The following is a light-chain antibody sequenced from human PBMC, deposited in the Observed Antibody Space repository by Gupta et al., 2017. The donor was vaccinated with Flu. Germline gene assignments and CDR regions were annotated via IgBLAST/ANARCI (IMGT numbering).Light chain of an antibody. J-gene: IGLJ2*01. CDR2: EVA. CDR3: SSYTDNSGVI. CDR1: SSDIGFYDR. V-gene: IGLV2-18*02. Sequence: QSALTQPPSVSGYPGQSVTISCTGTSSDIGFYDRVSWYQQSPTTAPKLIIYEVANRPSGVPCLFSGSKSGYTASLTISGLQAEDEADYYCSSYTDNSGVIFGGGTMVTVL.